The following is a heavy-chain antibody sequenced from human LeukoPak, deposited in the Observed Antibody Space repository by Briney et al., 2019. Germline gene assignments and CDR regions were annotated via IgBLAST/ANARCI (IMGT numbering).Heavy chain of an antibody. V-gene: IGHV4-4*02. Sequence: SETLSLTCAVSGGSISSSNWWSWVRPPPGKGLEWIGEIYHSGSTNYNPSLKSRVTISVDTSKNQFSLKLSSVTAADTAVYYCARDPYSSGWYYYGMDVWGQGTTVTVSS. CDR3: ARDPYSSGWYYYGMDV. D-gene: IGHD6-19*01. J-gene: IGHJ6*02. CDR2: IYHSGST. CDR1: GGSISSSNW.